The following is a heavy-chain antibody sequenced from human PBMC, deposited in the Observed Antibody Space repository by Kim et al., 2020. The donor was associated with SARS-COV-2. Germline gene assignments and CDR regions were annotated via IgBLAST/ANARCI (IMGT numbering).Heavy chain of an antibody. J-gene: IGHJ3*02. Sequence: TYRPSFQGHVTIPHDKSNSTVYLQWSSLKASDTAIYYCARQEVPPRDAFDIWGQGTMVAVSS. D-gene: IGHD3-10*01. V-gene: IGHV5-51*01. CDR3: ARQEVPPRDAFDI.